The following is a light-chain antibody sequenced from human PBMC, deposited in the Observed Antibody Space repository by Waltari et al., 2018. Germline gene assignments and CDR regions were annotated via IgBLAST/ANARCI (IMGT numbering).Light chain of an antibody. J-gene: IGKJ3*01. CDR2: WAS. CDR1: QRVLYSSNNKNY. CDR3: QQYYNTPFT. Sequence: DIVMTQSPDSLAVSLGDRATINCKSSQRVLYSSNNKNYLTWYQKKPGQPPKLLIYWASTRESGVPDRFSGSGSGTDFTLTISSLQAEDVAVYYCQQYYNTPFTFGPGTKVDVK. V-gene: IGKV4-1*01.